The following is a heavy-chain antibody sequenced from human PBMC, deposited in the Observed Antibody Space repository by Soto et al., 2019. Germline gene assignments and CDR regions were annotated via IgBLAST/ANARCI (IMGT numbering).Heavy chain of an antibody. Sequence: LSLTCTVSGGSISSYYWSWIRQPPGKGLEWIGYIYYSGSTNYNPSLKSRVTMSVDTSKNQFSLKLSSVTAADTAVYYCARYKRMIADFWGQGILVTVSS. CDR2: IYYSGST. CDR1: GGSISSYY. D-gene: IGHD3-22*01. J-gene: IGHJ4*02. CDR3: ARYKRMIADF. V-gene: IGHV4-59*01.